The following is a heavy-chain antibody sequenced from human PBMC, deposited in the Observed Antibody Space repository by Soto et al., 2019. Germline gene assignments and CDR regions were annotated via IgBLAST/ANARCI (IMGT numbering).Heavy chain of an antibody. J-gene: IGHJ4*02. CDR1: GFTFSSYE. Sequence: GGSLRLSCAASGFTFSSYEMNWVRQAPGKGLEWVSYISSSGSTIYYADSVKGRFTISRDNAKNSLYLQMNSLRAEDTAVYYCARDLVPFNSGSYFDYWGQGTLVTVSS. CDR3: ARDLVPFNSGSYFDY. D-gene: IGHD1-26*01. CDR2: ISSSGSTI. V-gene: IGHV3-48*03.